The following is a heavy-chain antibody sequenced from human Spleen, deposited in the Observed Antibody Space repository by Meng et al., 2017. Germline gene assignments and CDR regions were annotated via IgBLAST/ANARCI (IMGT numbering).Heavy chain of an antibody. CDR1: GGTFSSYA. D-gene: IGHD1-1*01. CDR2: IIPIFGTA. J-gene: IGHJ4*02. Sequence: QGQRVQSGGEVKKPGSPVKVSCKGSGGTFSSYAISWVRQAPGQGLEWMGGIIPIFGTANYAQKFQGRVTITADESTSTAYMELSSLRSEDTAVYYCARDRAKTGTVYYFDYWGQGTLVTVSS. CDR3: ARDRAKTGTVYYFDY. V-gene: IGHV1-69*01.